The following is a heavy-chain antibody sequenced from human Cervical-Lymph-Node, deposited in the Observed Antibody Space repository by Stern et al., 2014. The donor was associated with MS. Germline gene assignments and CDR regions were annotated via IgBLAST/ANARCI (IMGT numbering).Heavy chain of an antibody. D-gene: IGHD5-12*01. J-gene: IGHJ4*02. CDR1: GYTFTDYY. CDR3: ARAGSYSAFDT. V-gene: IGHV1-46*03. Sequence: QVQLVQSGAEVKKPGASVKVSCKASGYTFTDYYVHWVRQAPGQGLEWMGIINPDGGSTTYAQTFQARVTTTSVTPTRKAFMQLSSLRSQDTAVYYCARAGSYSAFDTWGQGTLVTVSS. CDR2: INPDGGST.